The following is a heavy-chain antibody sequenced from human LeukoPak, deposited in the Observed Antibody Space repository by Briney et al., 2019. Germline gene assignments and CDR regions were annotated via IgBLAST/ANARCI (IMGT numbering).Heavy chain of an antibody. V-gene: IGHV4-59*08. J-gene: IGHJ6*02. Sequence: SETLSLTCTVSGGSISSYYWSWIRQPPGKRLEWIGYIYYSGSTNYNPSLKSRVTISVDTSKNQFSLKLSSVTAADTAVYYCARRQQLVRKDYGMDVWGQGTTVTVSS. CDR2: IYYSGST. CDR1: GGSISSYY. D-gene: IGHD6-13*01. CDR3: ARRQQLVRKDYGMDV.